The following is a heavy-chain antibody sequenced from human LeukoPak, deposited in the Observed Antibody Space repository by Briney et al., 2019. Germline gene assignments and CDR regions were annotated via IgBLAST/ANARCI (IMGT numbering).Heavy chain of an antibody. D-gene: IGHD3-10*01. CDR3: ARSGSGSYYDKYYYGVDV. J-gene: IGHJ6*02. Sequence: SETLSLTCTVSGGSISSGDYYWSWIRQPPGKGLEWIGYIYYSGSTYYNPSLKSRVTISVDTSKNQFSLKLSSVTAADTAVYYCARSGSGSYYDKYYYGVDVWGRGTTVIVSS. CDR1: GGSISSGDYY. V-gene: IGHV4-30-4*01. CDR2: IYYSGST.